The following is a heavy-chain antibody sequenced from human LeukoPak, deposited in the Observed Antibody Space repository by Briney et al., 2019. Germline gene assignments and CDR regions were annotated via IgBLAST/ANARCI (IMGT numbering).Heavy chain of an antibody. CDR2: IGRSGSST. CDR3: AKGGDILTGYYLYWYFDL. D-gene: IGHD3-9*01. CDR1: GSTFSAYA. Sequence: TGGSLRLSCAASGSTFSAYAMSWVRQAPGKGLEWVSAIGRSGSSTDYADSVKGWFTISRDNSKNTLYLQMNSLRPEDTAVYYCAKGGDILTGYYLYWYFDLWGRGTLVTVSS. J-gene: IGHJ2*01. V-gene: IGHV3-23*01.